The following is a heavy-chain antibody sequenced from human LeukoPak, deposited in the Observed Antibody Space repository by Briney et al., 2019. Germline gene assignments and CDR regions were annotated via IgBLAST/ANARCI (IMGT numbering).Heavy chain of an antibody. Sequence: PGGSLRLSCAASGFTFSSYAMSWVRQAPGKGLEWVSAISCSGGSTYYADSVKGRFTISRDNSKNTLYLQMNSLRAEDTAVYYCAKDLGYFDWFMERPVFDIWGQGTMVTVSS. D-gene: IGHD3-9*01. V-gene: IGHV3-23*01. CDR2: ISCSGGST. J-gene: IGHJ3*02. CDR1: GFTFSSYA. CDR3: AKDLGYFDWFMERPVFDI.